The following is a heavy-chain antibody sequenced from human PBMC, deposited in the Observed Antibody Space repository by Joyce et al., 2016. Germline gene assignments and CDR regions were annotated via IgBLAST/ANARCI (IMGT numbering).Heavy chain of an antibody. CDR3: GRVDPTEQPIDY. CDR1: GFAFSTYT. D-gene: IGHD6-13*01. V-gene: IGHV3-21*01. CDR2: ISDNSRFI. J-gene: IGHJ4*02. Sequence: EVQLVESGGGLVKPGGSLRLSCAASGFAFSTYTMSWVRQAPGKGLDWVSSISDNSRFIYYADSLKGRFTISRDNAKNSLYLQMNSLRAEDTAVYYCGRVDPTEQPIDYWGQGTLVTVSS.